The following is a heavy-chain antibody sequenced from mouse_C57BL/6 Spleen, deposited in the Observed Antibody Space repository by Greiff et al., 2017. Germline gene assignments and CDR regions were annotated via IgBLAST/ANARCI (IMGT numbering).Heavy chain of an antibody. V-gene: IGHV1-82*01. J-gene: IGHJ1*03. CDR2: IYPGDGDT. D-gene: IGHD1-1*01. CDR3: ARGLITTVVATGYWYFDV. CDR1: GYAFSSSW. Sequence: QVQLQQSGPELVKPGASVKISCKASGYAFSSSWMNWVKQRPGKGLEWIGRIYPGDGDTNYNGKFKGKATLTADKSSSTAYMQLSSLTSEDSAVYFCARGLITTVVATGYWYFDVWGTGTTVTVSS.